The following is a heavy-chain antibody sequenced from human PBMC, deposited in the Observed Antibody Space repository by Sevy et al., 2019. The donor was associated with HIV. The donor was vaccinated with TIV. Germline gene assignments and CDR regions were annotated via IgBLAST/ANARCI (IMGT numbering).Heavy chain of an antibody. Sequence: GGSLRLSCAASGFIFSDYYISWIRQAPGKGLEWVSYISGSGNTIYYTDSVKGRFTISRDNAKDSLYLQMNSLRAEDPAVYYCARAGGSWALRYWGQGSLVTVSS. J-gene: IGHJ4*02. D-gene: IGHD1-26*01. CDR2: ISGSGNTI. V-gene: IGHV3-11*01. CDR1: GFIFSDYY. CDR3: ARAGGSWALRY.